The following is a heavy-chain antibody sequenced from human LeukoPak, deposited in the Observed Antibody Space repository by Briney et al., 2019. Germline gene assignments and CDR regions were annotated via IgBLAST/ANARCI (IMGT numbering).Heavy chain of an antibody. Sequence: SETLSLTCTVSGGSISSSSYYWGWIRQPPGKGLEWIGSIYYSGSTYYNPSLKSRVIISVDTSKNQFSLKLSSVTAADTAVYYCALASAGPTDYWGQGTLVTVSS. J-gene: IGHJ4*02. D-gene: IGHD6-13*01. V-gene: IGHV4-39*01. CDR1: GGSISSSSYY. CDR2: IYYSGST. CDR3: ALASAGPTDY.